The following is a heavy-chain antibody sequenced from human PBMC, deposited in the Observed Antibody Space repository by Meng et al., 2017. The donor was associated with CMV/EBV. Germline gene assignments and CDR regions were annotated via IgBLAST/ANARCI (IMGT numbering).Heavy chain of an antibody. J-gene: IGHJ4*02. CDR1: GFTFSNAW. D-gene: IGHD2-15*01. Sequence: GESLKISCAASGFTFSNAWMSWVRQAPGKGLEWVGRIKSKTDGGTTDYAAPVKGRFTITRDDSKNTLYLQMNSLKTEDTAVYYCNTDPPSYCSGGSCAENDYWGQGTLVTVSS. CDR2: IKSKTDGGTT. V-gene: IGHV3-15*01. CDR3: NTDPPSYCSGGSCAENDY.